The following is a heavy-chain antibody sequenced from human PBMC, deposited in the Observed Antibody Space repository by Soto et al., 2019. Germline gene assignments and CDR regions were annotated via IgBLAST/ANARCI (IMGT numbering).Heavy chain of an antibody. CDR3: AREEWLNYMDV. Sequence: GASVKVSCKASVYTFTSCDINWVRQATGQGLEWMGWMNPNSGNTGYAQKFQGRVTMTRNTSISTAYMELSSLRSEDTAVYYCAREEWLNYMDVWGKGTTVTVSS. CDR2: MNPNSGNT. D-gene: IGHD6-19*01. V-gene: IGHV1-8*01. CDR1: VYTFTSCD. J-gene: IGHJ6*03.